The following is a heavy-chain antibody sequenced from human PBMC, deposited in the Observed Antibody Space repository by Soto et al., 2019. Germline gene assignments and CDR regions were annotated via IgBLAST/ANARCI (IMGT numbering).Heavy chain of an antibody. Sequence: QLQLQESGPGLVKPSETLSLTCSVSDDSINRDKYYWGWIRQPPGKGLEWIGSIYYRGNAYYNPSPQTRVTISLDKSRSQFSLKLNSVTAADSAVYFCARLEGLATISYYFDFWGPGALVTVSS. V-gene: IGHV4-39*01. CDR3: ARLEGLATISYYFDF. D-gene: IGHD3-9*01. CDR1: DDSINRDKYY. CDR2: IYYRGNA. J-gene: IGHJ4*02.